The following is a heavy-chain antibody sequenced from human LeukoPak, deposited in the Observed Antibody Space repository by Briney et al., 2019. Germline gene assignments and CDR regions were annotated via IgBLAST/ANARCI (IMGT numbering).Heavy chain of an antibody. V-gene: IGHV3-30-3*01. CDR1: GFTFSSYA. CDR2: ISYDGSNK. CDR3: ASPAKGDVQLRFLEWSFDY. J-gene: IGHJ4*02. Sequence: GGSLRLSCAASGFTFSSYAMHWVRQAPGKGLEWVAVISYDGSNKYYADSVKGRFTISRDNSKNTLYLQMNSLRAEDTAVYYCASPAKGDVQLRFLEWSFDYWGQGTLVTVSS. D-gene: IGHD3-3*01.